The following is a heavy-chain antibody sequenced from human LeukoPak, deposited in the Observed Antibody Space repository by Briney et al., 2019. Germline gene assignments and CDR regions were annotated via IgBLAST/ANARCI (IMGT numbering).Heavy chain of an antibody. Sequence: GGSLRLSCVASGFTFSSYAMHWVRQTPGKGLEYVSGINSNGGSTHYANSVKGRFTISRDNSKHTLYLQMGSLRTEDMAVYYCARGPLPDYWGQGTLVTVSS. CDR3: ARGPLPDY. CDR2: INSNGGST. J-gene: IGHJ4*02. V-gene: IGHV3-64*01. CDR1: GFTFSSYA.